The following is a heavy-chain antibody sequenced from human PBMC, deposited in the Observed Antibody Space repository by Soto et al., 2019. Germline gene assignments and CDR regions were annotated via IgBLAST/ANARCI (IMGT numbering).Heavy chain of an antibody. CDR1: GYTFTGYY. CDR3: ARCTSCYFHQTQSDQNNWFDP. D-gene: IGHD2-2*01. CDR2: INPNSGGT. J-gene: IGHJ5*02. Sequence: ASVKVSCKASGYTFTGYYMHWVRQAPGQGLEWMGWINPNSGGTNYAQKFQGWVTMTRDTSISTAYMELSRLRSDDTAVYYCARCTSCYFHQTQSDQNNWFDPWGQGTLVTVSS. V-gene: IGHV1-2*04.